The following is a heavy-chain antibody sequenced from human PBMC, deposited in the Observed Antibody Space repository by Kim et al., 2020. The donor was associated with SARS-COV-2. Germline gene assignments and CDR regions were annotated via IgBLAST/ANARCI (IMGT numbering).Heavy chain of an antibody. CDR1: GFTFSSYS. Sequence: GGSLRLSCAASGFTFSSYSMNWVRQAPGKGLEWVSSVSSTGNYRYYADSVKGRFTISRDNAQNSLFLQINSLRAEDTAVYYCAKGAGGPWGQGTLVTGSS. V-gene: IGHV3-21*01. D-gene: IGHD6-13*01. CDR2: VSSTGNYR. J-gene: IGHJ5*02. CDR3: AKGAGGP.